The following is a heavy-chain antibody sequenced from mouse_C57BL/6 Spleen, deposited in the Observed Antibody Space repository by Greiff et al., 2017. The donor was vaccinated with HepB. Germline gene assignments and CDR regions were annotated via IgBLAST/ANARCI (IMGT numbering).Heavy chain of an antibody. CDR2: IYPGDGDT. J-gene: IGHJ2*01. V-gene: IGHV1-82*01. CDR3: ARGDGDYYFDY. Sequence: VHLVESGPELVKPGASVKISCKASGYAFSSSWMNWVKQRPGKGLEWIGRIYPGDGDTNYNGKFKGKATLTADKSSSTAYMQLSSLTSEDSAVYFCARGDGDYYFDYWGQGTTLTVSS. D-gene: IGHD3-3*01. CDR1: GYAFSSSW.